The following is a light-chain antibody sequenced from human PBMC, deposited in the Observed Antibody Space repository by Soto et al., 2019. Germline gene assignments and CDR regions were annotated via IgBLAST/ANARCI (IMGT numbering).Light chain of an antibody. Sequence: QAVLTQPPSASGTPGQRVTISCSGSSSNIGTNTVNWYYQLPGTAPKLLIYRNNQRPSGVPDRFSGSKSGTSASLAISGLQSEDEGDYYCAAWDDSLKGVVFGGVTQLTVL. CDR3: AAWDDSLKGVV. V-gene: IGLV1-44*01. CDR2: RNN. J-gene: IGLJ2*01. CDR1: SSNIGTNT.